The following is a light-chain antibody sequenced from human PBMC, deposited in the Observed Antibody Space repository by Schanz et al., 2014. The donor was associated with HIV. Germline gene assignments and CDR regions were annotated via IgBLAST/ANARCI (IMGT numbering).Light chain of an antibody. CDR3: QQYSTYLYT. Sequence: DIQLTQSPSSLSASVGDRVTITCRASQGMSNDLAWYQQKPGKVPKLLIYKASDLQSGVPSRFSGSGSGTEFTLTISSLQPDDFATYYCQQYSTYLYTFGQGTKLEIK. CDR1: QGMSND. J-gene: IGKJ2*01. CDR2: KAS. V-gene: IGKV1-5*03.